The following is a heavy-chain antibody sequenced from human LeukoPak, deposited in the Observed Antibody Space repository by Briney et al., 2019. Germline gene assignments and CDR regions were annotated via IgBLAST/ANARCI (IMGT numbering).Heavy chain of an antibody. V-gene: IGHV3-30-3*01. CDR2: ISYDGSNK. Sequence: GGSLRLSCAASGFTFSSYAMHWVRQAPGKGLEWVAVISYDGSNKYYADSVKGRFTISRDNSKNTLYLRMNSLRAEDTAVYYCAREWGDIVLMVYALTPGMDVWGQGTTVTVSS. J-gene: IGHJ6*02. CDR3: AREWGDIVLMVYALTPGMDV. CDR1: GFTFSSYA. D-gene: IGHD2-8*01.